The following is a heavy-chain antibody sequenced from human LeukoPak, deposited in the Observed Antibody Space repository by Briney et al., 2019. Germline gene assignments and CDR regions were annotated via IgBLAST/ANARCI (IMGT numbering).Heavy chain of an antibody. D-gene: IGHD2-15*01. CDR3: AKFGNSLDY. Sequence: GGSLRLSCAASGFNFANHAMSWVRQTPGKGLEWVSAISGGGDITYYADSVTGRFTISRDNSKNTLYLQMNSLRAEDTAVYYCAKFGNSLDYWGQGTLVTVSS. J-gene: IGHJ4*02. V-gene: IGHV3-23*01. CDR1: GFNFANHA. CDR2: ISGGGDIT.